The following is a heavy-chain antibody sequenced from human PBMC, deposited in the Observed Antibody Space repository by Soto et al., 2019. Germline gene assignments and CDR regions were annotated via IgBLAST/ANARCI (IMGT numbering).Heavy chain of an antibody. CDR2: FYYSGST. CDR1: GGSISSYY. D-gene: IGHD2-2*02. CDR3: ARDLDCSSTSCYNGNWFDP. Sequence: SETLSLTCAVSGGSISSYYWSWIRQPPGKGLEWIGYFYYSGSTNYNPSLKSRVTISVDTSKNQFSLKLSSVTAADTAVYYCARDLDCSSTSCYNGNWFDPWGQGTLVPVSS. J-gene: IGHJ5*02. V-gene: IGHV4-59*01.